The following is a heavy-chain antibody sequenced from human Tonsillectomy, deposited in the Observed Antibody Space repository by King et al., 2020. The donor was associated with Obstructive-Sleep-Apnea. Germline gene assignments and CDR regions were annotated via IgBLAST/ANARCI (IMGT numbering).Heavy chain of an antibody. CDR3: EREKEDIVVVVAAMDYGMDV. Sequence: VQLVESGGGLVKPGGSMRLSCSASGFTFSDYYMSWIPQAPWTGLEWGSYIRSSSSYTNYADYVKGRFTITRDNAKNSLYLQMNSLRAEDTAVYYCEREKEDIVVVVAAMDYGMDVWGQGTTVTVSS. V-gene: IGHV3-11*06. J-gene: IGHJ6*02. CDR1: GFTFSDYY. CDR2: IRSSSSYT. D-gene: IGHD2-15*01.